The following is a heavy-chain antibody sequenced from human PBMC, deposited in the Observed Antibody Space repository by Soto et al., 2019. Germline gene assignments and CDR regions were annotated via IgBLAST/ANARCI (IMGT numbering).Heavy chain of an antibody. CDR3: TRGGGAHYRFDP. D-gene: IGHD1-26*01. V-gene: IGHV1-18*01. Sequence: QIQLVQSGAELRKPGASVKVSCKTSGYTFTSSYLTWVRQAPGRGLEWVGWISPYNGNTNYAQKLQGRVTITTDTSTSTVYMELRSLRPDDTAVYYCTRGGGAHYRFDPWGQGNLVTVSS. CDR1: GYTFTSSY. CDR2: ISPYNGNT. J-gene: IGHJ5*02.